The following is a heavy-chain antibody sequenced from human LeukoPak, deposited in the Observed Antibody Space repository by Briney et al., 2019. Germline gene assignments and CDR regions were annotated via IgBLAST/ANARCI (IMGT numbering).Heavy chain of an antibody. CDR3: APGNRGTYQNSFDS. V-gene: IGHV3-30*02. Sequence: PGGSLRLSCAASGYTFSNYGIHWVRQAPGKGLEWVAFIRYDGNDKYYADSVKGRFTISRDNSKNTLYLQMNSLRAEETAVYYFAPGNRGTYQNSFDSWAQGTRFPASS. D-gene: IGHD1-14*01. CDR1: GYTFSNYG. J-gene: IGHJ4*02. CDR2: IRYDGNDK.